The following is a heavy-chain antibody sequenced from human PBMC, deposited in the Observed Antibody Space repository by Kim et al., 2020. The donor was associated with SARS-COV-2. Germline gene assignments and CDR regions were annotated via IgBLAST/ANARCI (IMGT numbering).Heavy chain of an antibody. CDR3: ARDLLPNYYASGNIDY. CDR2: IISDNYI. Sequence: GGSLRLSCAVSGFRFSSYSMNWVRQAPGKGLEWVSSIISDNYIYYADSVKGRCTISRDSAKNSLYLQMNSLRAEDTALYYCARDLLPNYYASGNIDYWG. V-gene: IGHV3-21*01. CDR1: GFRFSSYS. D-gene: IGHD3-10*01. J-gene: IGHJ4*01.